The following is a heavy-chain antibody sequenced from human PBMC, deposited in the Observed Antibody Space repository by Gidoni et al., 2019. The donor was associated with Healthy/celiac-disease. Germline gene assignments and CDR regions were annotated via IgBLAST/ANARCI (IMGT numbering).Heavy chain of an antibody. CDR1: GYTFTSYA. V-gene: IGHV1-3*01. D-gene: IGHD3-3*01. Sequence: QVQLVQSGAEVKKPGASVKVSCKASGYTFTSYAMHWVRQAPGQRLEWMGWINAGNGNTKYSQKFQGRVTITRDTSASTAYMELSSLRSEDTAVYYCARDSDFRNWFDPWGQGTLVTVSS. CDR2: INAGNGNT. CDR3: ARDSDFRNWFDP. J-gene: IGHJ5*02.